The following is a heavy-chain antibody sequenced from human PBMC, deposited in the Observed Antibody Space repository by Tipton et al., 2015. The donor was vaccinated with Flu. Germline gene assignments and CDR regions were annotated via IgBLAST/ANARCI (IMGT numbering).Heavy chain of an antibody. Sequence: SLRLSCAASGFTFSNYGMSWVRQAPGKGLEWVSRINGDGSTTTYADSVKGRFSMSRDNAKDTLYLQMNSLRADDTAVYYCAREGGYCNTVSCYKYFQHWGQGTPVTVHS. CDR2: INGDGSTT. D-gene: IGHD2/OR15-2a*01. CDR3: AREGGYCNTVSCYKYFQH. J-gene: IGHJ1*01. V-gene: IGHV3-74*01. CDR1: GFTFSNYG.